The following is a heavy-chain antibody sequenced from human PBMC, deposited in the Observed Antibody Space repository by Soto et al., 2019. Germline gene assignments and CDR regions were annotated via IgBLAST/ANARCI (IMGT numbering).Heavy chain of an antibody. Sequence: PSETLSLTCTVSGGSVSSGSYYWSWIRQPPGKGLEWIGYIYYSGSTNYNPSLKSRVTISVDTSKNQFSLKLSSVTAADTAVYYCASLHPLRYFDWLHSYYYYYGMDVWGQGTTVTVSS. CDR3: ASLHPLRYFDWLHSYYYYYGMDV. V-gene: IGHV4-61*01. D-gene: IGHD3-9*01. J-gene: IGHJ6*02. CDR2: IYYSGST. CDR1: GGSVSSGSYY.